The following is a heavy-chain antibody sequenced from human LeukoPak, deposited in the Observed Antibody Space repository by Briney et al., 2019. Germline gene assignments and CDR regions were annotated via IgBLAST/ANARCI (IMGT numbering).Heavy chain of an antibody. J-gene: IGHJ6*03. CDR2: INPSGGST. CDR1: GYTFTSYY. V-gene: IGHV1-46*01. Sequence: ASVKVSCKASGYTFTSYYMHWVRQAPGQGLEWMGIINPSGGSTSYAQKFQGRVNIAVDTSKNQFSLKLSSVTAADTAVYYCARTTEAYSWQTRYYPYYMDVWGKGTTVTVSS. D-gene: IGHD5-18*01. CDR3: ARTTEAYSWQTRYYPYYMDV.